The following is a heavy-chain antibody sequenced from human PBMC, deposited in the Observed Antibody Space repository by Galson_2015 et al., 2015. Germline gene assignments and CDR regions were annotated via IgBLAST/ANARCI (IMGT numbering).Heavy chain of an antibody. J-gene: IGHJ4*02. Sequence: SLRLSCAAAGFTLSNYAMNWVRQAPGKGLEWVSGMSGSGTTTYYADSVKGRFTISRDNSKNTLHLQMNNLRAEDTAVYYCASPGLPARGDYWGQGTLVTVSS. CDR1: GFTLSNYA. CDR3: ASPGLPARGDY. CDR2: MSGSGTTT. D-gene: IGHD2-2*01. V-gene: IGHV3-23*01.